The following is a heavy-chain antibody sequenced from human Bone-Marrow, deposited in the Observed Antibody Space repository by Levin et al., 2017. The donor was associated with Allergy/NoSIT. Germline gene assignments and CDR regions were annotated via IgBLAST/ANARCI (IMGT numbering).Heavy chain of an antibody. CDR2: INHSGST. V-gene: IGHV4-34*01. Sequence: TSETLSLTCAVYGGSFSGYYWSWIRQPPGKGLEWIGEINHSGSTNYNPSLKSRVTISVDTSKNQFSLKLSSVTAADTAVYYCARDVAVADKSYYYYYYGMDVWGQGTTVTVSS. J-gene: IGHJ6*02. D-gene: IGHD6-19*01. CDR3: ARDVAVADKSYYYYYYGMDV. CDR1: GGSFSGYY.